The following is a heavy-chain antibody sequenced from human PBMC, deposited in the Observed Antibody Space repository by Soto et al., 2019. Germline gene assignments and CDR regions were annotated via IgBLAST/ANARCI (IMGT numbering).Heavy chain of an antibody. V-gene: IGHV3-33*01. D-gene: IGHD1-26*01. CDR1: GFTFSSYG. CDR2: IWYDGSNK. Sequence: VQLVESGGGVVQPGRSLRLSCAASGFTFSSYGMHWVRQAPGKGLEWVAVIWYDGSNKYYADSVKGRFTISRDNSKNTLYLQMNSLRAEDTAVYYCARDRGSYQFDYWGQGTLVTVSS. J-gene: IGHJ4*02. CDR3: ARDRGSYQFDY.